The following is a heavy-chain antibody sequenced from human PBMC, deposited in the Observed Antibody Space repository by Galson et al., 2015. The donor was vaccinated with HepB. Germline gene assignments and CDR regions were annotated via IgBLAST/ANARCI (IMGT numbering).Heavy chain of an antibody. CDR3: ARVVVAAPRYYYYGMDV. J-gene: IGHJ6*02. CDR1: GGTFSSYA. D-gene: IGHD2-15*01. Sequence: SVKVSCKASGGTFSSYAISWVRQAPGQGLEWMGGIIPIFGIANYAQKFQGRVTITADKSTSTAYMELSSLRSEDTAVYYCARVVVAAPRYYYYGMDVWGQGTTVTVSS. V-gene: IGHV1-69*10. CDR2: IIPIFGIA.